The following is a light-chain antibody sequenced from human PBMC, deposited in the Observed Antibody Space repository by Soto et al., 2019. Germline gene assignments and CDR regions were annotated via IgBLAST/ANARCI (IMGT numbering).Light chain of an antibody. Sequence: EIVLTQSPDTLSLSPGERATLSCRASQSVTYDQLAWYRQTPGQAPRLLIYGASSRAAGIPDRFSGSGSGTDFTLTISSLQPEDFATYYCQQSYSTPITFGQGTRLEIK. V-gene: IGKV3-20*01. J-gene: IGKJ5*01. CDR2: GAS. CDR1: QSVTYDQ. CDR3: QQSYSTPIT.